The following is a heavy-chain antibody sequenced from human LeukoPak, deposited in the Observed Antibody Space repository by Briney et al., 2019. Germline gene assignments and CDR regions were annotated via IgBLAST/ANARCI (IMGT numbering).Heavy chain of an antibody. Sequence: GGSLRLSCADSEFILSTYAMNWVRQAPGRGLEWVSSISPSGSAIFYAHSVKGRSTISGDNAKNSLYLQMNSLRAEDTALYFCASGIRERGFDSWGQGTLVTVS. CDR2: ISPSGSAI. D-gene: IGHD1-1*01. CDR3: ASGIRERGFDS. V-gene: IGHV3-21*01. CDR1: EFILSTYA. J-gene: IGHJ4*02.